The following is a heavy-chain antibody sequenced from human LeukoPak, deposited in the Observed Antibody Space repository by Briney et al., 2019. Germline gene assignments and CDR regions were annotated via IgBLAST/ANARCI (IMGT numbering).Heavy chain of an antibody. Sequence: GASVTVSCKASGYTFTANFMHWVRQAPGQGLEWMGWINPNSGGTNYGKKFQGRVTMTRDTSISTAYMELSRLRSDGTAVYYCARVANYYDSSGYYLYYFDYWGQGTLVTVSS. V-gene: IGHV1-2*02. CDR2: INPNSGGT. D-gene: IGHD3-22*01. CDR3: ARVANYYDSSGYYLYYFDY. CDR1: GYTFTANF. J-gene: IGHJ4*02.